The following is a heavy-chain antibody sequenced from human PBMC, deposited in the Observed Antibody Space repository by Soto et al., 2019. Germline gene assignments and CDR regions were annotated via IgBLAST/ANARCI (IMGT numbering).Heavy chain of an antibody. V-gene: IGHV3-23*01. Sequence: GGSLGISCAPSGFTFSDHAMHWVRQAPGEGLEWVSGIRGDLVTTPYADSVKGRFTISRDNSKNTLYLQMNSLRAEDTAIYYCVKEGKMGVEGFDFWGQGTMVTVSS. D-gene: IGHD1-26*01. J-gene: IGHJ4*02. CDR2: IRGDLVTT. CDR1: GFTFSDHA. CDR3: VKEGKMGVEGFDF.